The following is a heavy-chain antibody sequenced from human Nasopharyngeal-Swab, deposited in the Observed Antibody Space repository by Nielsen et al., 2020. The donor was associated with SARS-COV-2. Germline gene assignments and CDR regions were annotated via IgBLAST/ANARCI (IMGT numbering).Heavy chain of an antibody. CDR1: GFSFSTYW. J-gene: IGHJ6*03. D-gene: IGHD3-16*02. CDR3: ARQGVFVPAYFHQYYMDV. Sequence: GGSLRLSCAASGFSFSTYWMTWVRQAPGKGLEWVANIKQDGSEKYYVDSVKGRFTVSRDNPTNLLYLQVNSLRAEDTAVYYCARQGVFVPAYFHQYYMDVWGKGTTVTVSS. V-gene: IGHV3-7*03. CDR2: IKQDGSEK.